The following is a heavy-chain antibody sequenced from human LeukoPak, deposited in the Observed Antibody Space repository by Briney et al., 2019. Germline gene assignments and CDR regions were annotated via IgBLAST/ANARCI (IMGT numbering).Heavy chain of an antibody. CDR3: ACLTTADAFDI. CDR1: GGSISSYY. D-gene: IGHD3-22*01. J-gene: IGHJ3*02. Sequence: SETLSLTCTVSGGSISSYYWSWIRQPPGKGLEWIGYIYDSGSTNYNPSLKSRVTISVDTSKNQFSLKLSSVTAADTAVYYCACLTTADAFDIWGQGTIVTVSS. V-gene: IGHV4-59*01. CDR2: IYDSGST.